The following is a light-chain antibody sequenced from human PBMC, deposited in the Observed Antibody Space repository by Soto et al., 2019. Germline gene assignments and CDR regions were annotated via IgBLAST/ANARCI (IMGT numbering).Light chain of an antibody. CDR1: SSDVGGYNF. J-gene: IGLJ1*01. Sequence: QSVLTQPASVSGTPGQSITIACTGTSSDVGGYNFVSWYQQHPGKAPKLMIYDVTIRPSGVSSRFSGSKSGNTASLTISGLQAEDEADYDCSSYTSSSTLVFGTGTKVTVL. CDR2: DVT. CDR3: SSYTSSSTLV. V-gene: IGLV2-14*01.